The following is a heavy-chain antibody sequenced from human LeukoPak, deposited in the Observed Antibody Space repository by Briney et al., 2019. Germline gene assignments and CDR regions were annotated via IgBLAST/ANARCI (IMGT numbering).Heavy chain of an antibody. V-gene: IGHV3-64*01. CDR2: ISSNGGRT. J-gene: IGHJ4*02. Sequence: GGSLRLSCAASGFSFSSHAMHSVRQAPGKGLEYVSAISSNGGRTYYANSVKGRFTISRDNSKNTLYLQMGSLRAEDMAVYYCARQAPTLRNYFDYWGQGTLVTVSS. CDR1: GFSFSSHA. CDR3: ARQAPTLRNYFDY.